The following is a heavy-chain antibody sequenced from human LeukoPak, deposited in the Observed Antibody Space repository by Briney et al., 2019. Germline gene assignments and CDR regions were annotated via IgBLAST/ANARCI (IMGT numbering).Heavy chain of an antibody. CDR1: GGSISNYY. Sequence: PSETLSLTCTVSGGSISNYYWSWIRQPPGKGLEWIGYMFYSGSTNYSPSLKSRVTISVDTSKNQFSLKMSSVTAADTAVYYCARGSGWFVYWGQGTLVTVSS. CDR3: ARGSGWFVY. CDR2: MFYSGST. D-gene: IGHD6-25*01. J-gene: IGHJ5*01. V-gene: IGHV4-59*01.